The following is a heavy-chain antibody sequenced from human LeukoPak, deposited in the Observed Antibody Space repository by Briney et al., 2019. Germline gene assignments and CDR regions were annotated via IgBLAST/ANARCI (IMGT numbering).Heavy chain of an antibody. CDR2: IYPGDFET. Sequence: GESLKISCKASGYSFTSHWIGWVRQMSGKGLEWMGIIYPGDFETRYSPSFEGQVTILASKSTSTAVSQWSSLKASDTATYYFSRLIGSGWYDYWGQGTLVTVSS. D-gene: IGHD6-19*01. CDR3: SRLIGSGWYDY. J-gene: IGHJ4*02. CDR1: GYSFTSHW. V-gene: IGHV5-51*01.